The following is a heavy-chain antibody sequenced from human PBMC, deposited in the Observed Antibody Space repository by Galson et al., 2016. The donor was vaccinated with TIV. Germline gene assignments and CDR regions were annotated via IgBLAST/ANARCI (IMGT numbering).Heavy chain of an antibody. CDR1: GFTFEHYG. J-gene: IGHJ6*02. CDR3: AKGRGYGYGYPQDFYYGMDG. V-gene: IGHV3-9*01. Sequence: SLRLSCAASGFTFEHYGMHWVRQAPGKGLEWVSGISSNSVYLGYADSVKGRFTISRDNAKKSLDLQMNSLRPEDTALYYCAKGRGYGYGYPQDFYYGMDGWGQGTTVTVSS. D-gene: IGHD5-18*01. CDR2: ISSNSVYL.